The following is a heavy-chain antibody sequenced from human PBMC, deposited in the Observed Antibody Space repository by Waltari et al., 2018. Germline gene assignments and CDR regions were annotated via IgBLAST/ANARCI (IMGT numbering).Heavy chain of an antibody. Sequence: QLHLQEAGSGLVTPSETLSLTCSVSGGPIISNRQSWAWIRQPPGKGREWTATISYTGTTYYNPSLRSRVTISVDMAKNQFSLKLTSVTPADTAVYYCATYVGVSIGTAAFDVWGQGTMVTVSS. V-gene: IGHV4-39*01. CDR2: ISYTGTT. CDR3: ATYVGVSIGTAAFDV. D-gene: IGHD3-16*01. CDR1: GGPIISNRQS. J-gene: IGHJ3*01.